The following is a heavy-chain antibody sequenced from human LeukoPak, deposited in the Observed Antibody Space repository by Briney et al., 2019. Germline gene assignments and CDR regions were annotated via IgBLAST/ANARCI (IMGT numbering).Heavy chain of an antibody. V-gene: IGHV4-34*01. D-gene: IGHD3-16*01. CDR1: GFTFSTYA. J-gene: IGHJ4*02. CDR3: ARGLSYPQFLRVTTFADY. Sequence: PGGSLRLSCATSGFTFSTYAMSWVRQAPGKGLEWIGEINHSGSTDYNPSLKSRVTISVDTSKNQFSLKLSSVTAADTAVYYCARGLSYPQFLRVTTFADYWGQGTLVTVSS. CDR2: INHSGST.